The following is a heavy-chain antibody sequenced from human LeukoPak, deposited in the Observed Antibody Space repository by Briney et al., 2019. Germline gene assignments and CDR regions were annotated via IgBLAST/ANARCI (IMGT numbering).Heavy chain of an antibody. CDR2: ISTYNDNT. CDR1: GYTFTSYG. J-gene: IGHJ5*02. CDR3: ARDEGRYYYGSGSYYLSASPKLDP. Sequence: GASVKVSCKASGYTFTSYGPSWVRQAPGQGLEWMGWISTYNDNTNYAQKLQGRLTMTTDTSTSTAYMELRSLRSDDTAVYYCARDEGRYYYGSGSYYLSASPKLDPWGQGTLVTVSS. V-gene: IGHV1-18*01. D-gene: IGHD3-10*01.